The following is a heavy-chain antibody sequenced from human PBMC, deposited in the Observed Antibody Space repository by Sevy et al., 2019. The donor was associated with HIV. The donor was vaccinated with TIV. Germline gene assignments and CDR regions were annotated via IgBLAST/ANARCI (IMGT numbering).Heavy chain of an antibody. CDR2: IHYSGST. V-gene: IGHV4-59*08. CDR3: ARHRGASFDS. D-gene: IGHD1-26*01. Sequence: SETLSLTCTVSGDSISNYYWSWIRQPPGKGLEWIGYIHYSGSTNYSPSLKSPVTMSVDTSKRQFFLTLTSVTAADTAVYFCARHRGASFDSWGQGTLVTVSS. J-gene: IGHJ4*02. CDR1: GDSISNYY.